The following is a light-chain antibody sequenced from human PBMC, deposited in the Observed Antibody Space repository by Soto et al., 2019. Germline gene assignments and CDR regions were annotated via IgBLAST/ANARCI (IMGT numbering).Light chain of an antibody. CDR2: DAS. J-gene: IGKJ3*01. CDR1: QDVGHY. CDR3: QQRFSWRS. Sequence: IVLAQSPATLSLSPGERATLSCRASQDVGHYLAWYQQRPGQAPRLLIYDASNRATGIPARFSGSGSGTDFALTISSLEPEDFAVYYCQQRFSWRSFGPGTRVDFK. V-gene: IGKV3D-11*01.